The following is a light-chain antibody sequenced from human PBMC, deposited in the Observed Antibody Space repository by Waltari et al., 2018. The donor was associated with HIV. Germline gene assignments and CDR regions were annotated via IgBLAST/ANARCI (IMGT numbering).Light chain of an antibody. CDR2: LEDSGRY. V-gene: IGLV4-60*03. CDR1: SGHSSSI. J-gene: IGLJ2*01. Sequence: QPLLTQTSSASASLGSSAKPTCTLSSGHSSSIIPWPHPQPGKAPRYLMKLEDSGRYNEGSGVPDRFSGSSSGADRYLTLSNFQSEDEADYYCETWDSNIVVFGGGTKLTVL. CDR3: ETWDSNIVV.